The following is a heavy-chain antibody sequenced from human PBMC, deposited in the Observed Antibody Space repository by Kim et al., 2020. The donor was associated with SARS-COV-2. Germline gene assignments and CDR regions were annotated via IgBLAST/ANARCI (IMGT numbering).Heavy chain of an antibody. D-gene: IGHD6-13*01. Sequence: VKGRFTISRDNAKNSLYLQMNSLRAEDTAVYYCARGISSWAYYYYYGMDVWGQGTTVTVSS. V-gene: IGHV3-11*05. CDR3: ARGISSWAYYYYYGMDV. J-gene: IGHJ6*02.